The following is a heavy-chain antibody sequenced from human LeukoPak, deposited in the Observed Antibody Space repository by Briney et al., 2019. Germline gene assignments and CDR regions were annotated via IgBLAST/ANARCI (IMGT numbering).Heavy chain of an antibody. V-gene: IGHV1-18*01. CDR2: ISAYNGNT. Sequence: ASVKVSCKXSGYTFTSYGISWVRQAPGQGLEWMGWISAYNGNTNYSQKLQGRVTMTTDTSTSTAYMELRSLRSDDTAVYYCAGGYCSGGSCYVLSYWGQGTLVTVSS. CDR3: AGGYCSGGSCYVLSY. CDR1: GYTFTSYG. D-gene: IGHD2-15*01. J-gene: IGHJ4*02.